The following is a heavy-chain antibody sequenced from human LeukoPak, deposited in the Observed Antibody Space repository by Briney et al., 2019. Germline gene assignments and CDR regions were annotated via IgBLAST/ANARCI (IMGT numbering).Heavy chain of an antibody. CDR1: GFTFSSYS. Sequence: SGGSLRLSCAASGFTFSSYSMNWVRQAPGKGLEWVSSISSSSSHIYYADSVKGRFTISRDNAKNSRYLQMNSLRAEDTAVYYCARGTTNFREFRSSVWGQGTLVTVSS. CDR3: ARGTTNFREFRSSV. CDR2: ISSSSSHI. D-gene: IGHD3-3*01. V-gene: IGHV3-21*01. J-gene: IGHJ4*02.